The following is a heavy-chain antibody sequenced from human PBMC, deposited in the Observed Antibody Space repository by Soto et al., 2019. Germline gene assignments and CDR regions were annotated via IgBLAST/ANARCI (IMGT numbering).Heavy chain of an antibody. J-gene: IGHJ5*02. CDR2: AFYRSKWYI. V-gene: IGHV6-1*01. CDR1: GDSVSSDIAS. Sequence: SQTLSLTCAISGDSVSSDIASWNWIRQSPSRGLEWLGRAFYRSKWYIDYAVSVKGRVTIDPDTSKNQLSLQLNSLTPEDTAVYYCARISWRTVPAWGLGTLVTVSS. D-gene: IGHD4-17*01. CDR3: ARISWRTVPA.